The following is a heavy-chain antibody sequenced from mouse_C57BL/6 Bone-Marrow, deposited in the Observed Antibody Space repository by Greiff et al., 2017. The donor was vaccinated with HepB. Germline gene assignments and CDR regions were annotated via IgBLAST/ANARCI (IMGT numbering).Heavy chain of an antibody. CDR3: ATGGFFAY. D-gene: IGHD1-1*02. Sequence: VQLQQSGPGLVKPSQSLSLTCSVTGYSITSGYYWNWIRQFPGNKLEWMGYISYDGSNNYNPSLKNRISITRDTSKNQFFLKLNSVTTEDTATYYCATGGFFAYWGQGTLVTVSA. J-gene: IGHJ3*01. V-gene: IGHV3-6*01. CDR2: ISYDGSN. CDR1: GYSITSGYY.